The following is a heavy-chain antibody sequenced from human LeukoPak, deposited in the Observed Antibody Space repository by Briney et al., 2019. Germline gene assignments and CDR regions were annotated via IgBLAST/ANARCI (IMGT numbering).Heavy chain of an antibody. Sequence: SETLSLTCTVSGGSISSSSYYWGWIRQPPGKGLEWIGSIYYSGSTYYNPSLKSRVTISVDTSKNQFSLKLSSVTAANTAVYYCARAGARAAASVWYYFDYWGQGTLVTVSS. J-gene: IGHJ4*02. D-gene: IGHD6-19*01. CDR3: ARAGARAAASVWYYFDY. CDR2: IYYSGST. V-gene: IGHV4-39*07. CDR1: GGSISSSSYY.